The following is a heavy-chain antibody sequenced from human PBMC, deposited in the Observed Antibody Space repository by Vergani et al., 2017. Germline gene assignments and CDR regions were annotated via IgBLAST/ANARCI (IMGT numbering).Heavy chain of an antibody. Sequence: QVQLQESGPGLVKPSQTLSLTCTVSGGSISSGGYYWSWIRQHPGKGLEWIGYIYYSGSTYYNPSLKSRVTISVDTSKNKLSLKRSSVTAADTAVYYCARGRSRITIFGVAQSAVFDPWGQGTLVTVSS. V-gene: IGHV4-31*03. CDR3: ARGRSRITIFGVAQSAVFDP. J-gene: IGHJ5*02. CDR1: GGSISSGGYY. D-gene: IGHD3-3*01. CDR2: IYYSGST.